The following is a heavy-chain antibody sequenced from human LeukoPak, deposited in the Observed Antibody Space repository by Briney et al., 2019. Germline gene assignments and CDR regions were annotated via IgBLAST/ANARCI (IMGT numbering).Heavy chain of an antibody. CDR1: GGSISSSSYY. CDR2: IYYSGST. D-gene: IGHD3-3*01. J-gene: IGHJ5*02. V-gene: IGHV4-39*07. CDR3: ARGKGPRFTIFGVVINWFDP. Sequence: SETLSLTCTVSGGSISSSSYYWGWIRQPPGKGLEWIGSIYYSGSTNYNPSLKSRVTISVDTSKNQFSLKLSSVTAADTAVYYCARGKGPRFTIFGVVINWFDPWGQGTLVTVSS.